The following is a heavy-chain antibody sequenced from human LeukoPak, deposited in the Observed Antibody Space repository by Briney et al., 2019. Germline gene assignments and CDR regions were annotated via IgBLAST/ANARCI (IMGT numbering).Heavy chain of an antibody. D-gene: IGHD3-3*01. J-gene: IGHJ4*02. CDR3: ARWSGYCYYFDY. CDR2: IYYSGST. Sequence: SETLSLTCTVSGGSISSYYWSWIRQPPGKGLEWIGYIYYSGSTNYNPSLKSRVTISVDTSKNQFSLKLSSVTAADTAVYYCARWSGYCYYFDYWGQGTLVTVSS. V-gene: IGHV4-59*01. CDR1: GGSISSYY.